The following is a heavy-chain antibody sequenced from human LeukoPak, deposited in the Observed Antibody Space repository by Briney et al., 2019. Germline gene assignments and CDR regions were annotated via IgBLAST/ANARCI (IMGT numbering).Heavy chain of an antibody. CDR1: GGSISSGSYY. CDR2: IYTSGST. Sequence: SETLSLTCTVSGGSISSGSYYWSWIRQPAGKGLEWIGRIYTSGSTNYNPSLKSRVTISVDTSKNQFSLKLSSVTAADTAVYYCAREGGVVIIPGAFDIWGQGTMVTVSS. J-gene: IGHJ3*02. CDR3: AREGGVVIIPGAFDI. V-gene: IGHV4-61*02. D-gene: IGHD3-3*01.